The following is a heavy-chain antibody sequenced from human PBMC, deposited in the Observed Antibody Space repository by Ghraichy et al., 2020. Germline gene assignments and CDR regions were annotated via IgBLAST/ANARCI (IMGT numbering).Heavy chain of an antibody. Sequence: SVNVSCKASGGTFSSYAISWVRQAPGQGLEWMGGIIPIFGTANYAQKFQGRVTITADESTSTAYMELSSLRSEDTAVYYCARDGTTYSGSYGDFDYWGQGTLVTVSS. CDR3: ARDGTTYSGSYGDFDY. J-gene: IGHJ4*02. CDR1: GGTFSSYA. D-gene: IGHD1-26*01. V-gene: IGHV1-69*13. CDR2: IIPIFGTA.